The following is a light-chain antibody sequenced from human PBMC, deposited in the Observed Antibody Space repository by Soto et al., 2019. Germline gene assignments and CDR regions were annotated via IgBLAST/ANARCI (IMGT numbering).Light chain of an antibody. V-gene: IGLV1-44*01. CDR3: AAWDDSLNAL. Sequence: QLVLTQPPSASGTPGQRVTISCSGSTSDIGNNAVNWYQQLPGTAPQLLIYSNNQRPSGVPDRFSGSKSGTSASLAISGLQSEDEADYYCAAWDDSLNALFGGGTKVTVL. J-gene: IGLJ2*01. CDR1: TSDIGNNA. CDR2: SNN.